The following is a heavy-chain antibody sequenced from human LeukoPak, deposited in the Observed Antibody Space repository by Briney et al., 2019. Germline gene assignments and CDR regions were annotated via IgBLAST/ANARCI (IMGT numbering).Heavy chain of an antibody. CDR3: AELGITMIGGV. Sequence: GGPLRLSCAASGFTFSNEMNWVRQAPGKGLEWVSYISSSGSTIYYADSVKGRFTISRDNAKNSLYLQMNSLRAEDTAVYYCAELGITMIGGVWGKGTTVTISS. V-gene: IGHV3-48*03. CDR2: ISSSGSTI. D-gene: IGHD3-10*02. CDR1: GFTFSNE. J-gene: IGHJ6*04.